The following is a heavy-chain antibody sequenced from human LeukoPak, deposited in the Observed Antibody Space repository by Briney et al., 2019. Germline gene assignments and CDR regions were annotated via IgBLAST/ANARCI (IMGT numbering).Heavy chain of an antibody. CDR2: ISSSSSTI. V-gene: IGHV3-48*02. CDR3: ASFSGYDFWSGYSIVPG. CDR1: GFTFSSYS. D-gene: IGHD3-3*01. J-gene: IGHJ4*02. Sequence: GGSLRLSCAAPGFTFSSYSMNWVRQAPGKGLEWVSYISSSSSTIYYADSVKGRFTISRDNAKNPLYLQMNSLRDEDTAVYYCASFSGYDFWSGYSIVPGWGQGTLVTVSS.